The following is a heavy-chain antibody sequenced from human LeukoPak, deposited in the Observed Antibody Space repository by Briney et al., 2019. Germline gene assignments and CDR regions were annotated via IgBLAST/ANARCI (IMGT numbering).Heavy chain of an antibody. D-gene: IGHD5-18*01. CDR2: ISYEGRKK. V-gene: IGHV3-30*04. Sequence: GGSLRLSCAAPGFTFRRYAMHWVRQAPGKGGEGGAVISYEGRKKYYADSFTRPFTISIDNSNNTLYLQMNSLRAEVTAVYYSARTEDTAMVKRFYGMDVWGQGTTVTVSS. J-gene: IGHJ6*02. CDR1: GFTFRRYA. CDR3: ARTEDTAMVKRFYGMDV.